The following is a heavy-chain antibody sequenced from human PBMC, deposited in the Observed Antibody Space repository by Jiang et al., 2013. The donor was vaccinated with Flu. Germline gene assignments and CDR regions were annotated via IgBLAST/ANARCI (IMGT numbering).Heavy chain of an antibody. V-gene: IGHV3-30*04. CDR3: ARGPTLDYFDY. CDR1: GFTFSSYA. D-gene: IGHD3-16*01. Sequence: QLVESGGGVVQPGRSLRLSCAASGFTFSSYAMHWVRQAPGKGLEWVAVISYDGSNKYYADSVKGRFTISRDNSKNTLYLQMNSLRAEDTAVYYCARGPTLDYFDYWGQGTLVTVSS. J-gene: IGHJ4*02. CDR2: ISYDGSNK.